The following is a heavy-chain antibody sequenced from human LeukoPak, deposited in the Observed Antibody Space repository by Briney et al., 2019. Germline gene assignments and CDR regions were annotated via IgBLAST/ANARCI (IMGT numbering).Heavy chain of an antibody. CDR2: ISGSGAIT. V-gene: IGHV3-23*01. Sequence: GGSLRLSCAASGFTFSSYAMSWVRQAPGKGLEWVSAISGSGAITYYADSVKGRFTISRDSSKNTLYLQMNSLRAEDTAVYYCAKLHFDPRQNYDILTGYSGRRVSALDYWGQGTLVTVSS. CDR3: AKLHFDPRQNYDILTGYSGRRVSALDY. CDR1: GFTFSSYA. J-gene: IGHJ4*02. D-gene: IGHD3-9*01.